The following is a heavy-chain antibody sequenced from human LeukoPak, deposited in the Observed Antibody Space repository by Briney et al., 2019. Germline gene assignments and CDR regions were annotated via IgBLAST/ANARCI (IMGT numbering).Heavy chain of an antibody. CDR3: TRDLRGGYDPECFDY. Sequence: AGGSLRLSCTASGFTFGDYAMSWFRQAPGKGLEWVGFIRSKAYGGTTEYAASVKGRFTISRDDSKSIAYLQMNSLKTEDTAVYYCTRDLRGGYDPECFDYWGQGTLVTVSS. CDR2: IRSKAYGGTT. CDR1: GFTFGDYA. V-gene: IGHV3-49*03. J-gene: IGHJ4*02. D-gene: IGHD5-12*01.